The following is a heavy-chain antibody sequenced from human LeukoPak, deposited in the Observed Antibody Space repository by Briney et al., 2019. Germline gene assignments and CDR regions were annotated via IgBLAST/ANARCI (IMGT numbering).Heavy chain of an antibody. CDR3: ARHSQVGIAAAGTFDY. D-gene: IGHD6-13*01. V-gene: IGHV4-34*01. J-gene: IGHJ4*02. CDR2: INHSGST. Sequence: SETLSLTCAVYGGSFSGYYWSWIRQPPGKGLEWIGEINHSGSTNYNPSLKSRVTISVDTSKNQFSLKLSSVTAADTAVYYCARHSQVGIAAAGTFDYWGQGTLVTVSS. CDR1: GGSFSGYY.